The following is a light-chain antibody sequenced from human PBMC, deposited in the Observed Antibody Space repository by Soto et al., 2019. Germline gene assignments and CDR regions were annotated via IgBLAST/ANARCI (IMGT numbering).Light chain of an antibody. CDR3: LQDHDYPRT. CDR1: QDISKD. J-gene: IGKJ1*01. Sequence: AIQMTQSPTSLSASVGDRVIITCRASQDISKDLGWYQQKPGKAPKFLIYSATSTQSGVPSTFSGSGFGTDVTLTISSLQPEDFATCYCLQDHDYPRTFGQGTKVEF. V-gene: IGKV1-6*01. CDR2: SAT.